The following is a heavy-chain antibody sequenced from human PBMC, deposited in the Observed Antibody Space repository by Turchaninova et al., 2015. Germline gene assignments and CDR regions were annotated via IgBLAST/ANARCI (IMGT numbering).Heavy chain of an antibody. CDR1: GFTFSNNA. CDR3: AKEGIVGRFTLDF. D-gene: IGHD1-26*01. J-gene: IGHJ4*02. V-gene: IGHV3-23*04. CDR2: ISGGAGRT. Sequence: EVQLVESGGGLAQPGGSLRLSCGTSGFTFSNNAMSWVRQVPGKGLEWVSGISGGAGRTVFADSVKGRFTISRDNSKNTLYLHMTSLRADDTAVYFCAKEGIVGRFTLDFWGQGTRVTVSS.